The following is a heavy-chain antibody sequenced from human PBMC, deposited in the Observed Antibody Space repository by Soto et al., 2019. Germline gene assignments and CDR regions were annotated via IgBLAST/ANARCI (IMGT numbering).Heavy chain of an antibody. D-gene: IGHD3-10*01. CDR3: ARSFDSGYYYYMDV. CDR2: IYHSGST. V-gene: IGHV4-4*02. CDR1: SGSISSSNW. Sequence: SETLSLTCAVSSGSISSSNWWSWVRQPPGKGLEWIGEIYHSGSTNYNPSLKSRVTISVDKSKNQFSLKLSSVTAADTAVYYCARSFDSGYYYYMDVWGKGTTVTVSS. J-gene: IGHJ6*03.